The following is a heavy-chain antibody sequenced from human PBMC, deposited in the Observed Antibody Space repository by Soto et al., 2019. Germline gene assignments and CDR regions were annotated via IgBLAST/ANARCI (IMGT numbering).Heavy chain of an antibody. V-gene: IGHV3-9*01. CDR1: GFTFDDYA. Sequence: PGGSLRLSCAASGFTFDDYAMHWVRQAPGKGLEWVSGISWNSGSIGYADSVKGRFTISRDNAKNSLYLQMNSLRAEDTALYYCAKVEPVSYCSSTSCYGLDYWGQGTLVTVSS. J-gene: IGHJ4*02. CDR3: AKVEPVSYCSSTSCYGLDY. D-gene: IGHD2-2*01. CDR2: ISWNSGSI.